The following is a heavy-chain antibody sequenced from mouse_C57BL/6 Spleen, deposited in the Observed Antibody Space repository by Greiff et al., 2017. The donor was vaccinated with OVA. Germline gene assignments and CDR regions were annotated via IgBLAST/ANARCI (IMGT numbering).Heavy chain of an antibody. CDR2: IDPETGGT. D-gene: IGHD4-1*01. CDR3: TRDWDYFDY. Sequence: QVQLQQSGAELVRPGASVTLSCKASGYTFTDYEMHWVKQTPVHGLEWIGAIDPETGGTAYNQKFKGKAILTADKSSSTAYMELRSLTSEDSAVYYCTRDWDYFDYGGQGTTLTVSS. V-gene: IGHV1-15*01. CDR1: GYTFTDYE. J-gene: IGHJ2*01.